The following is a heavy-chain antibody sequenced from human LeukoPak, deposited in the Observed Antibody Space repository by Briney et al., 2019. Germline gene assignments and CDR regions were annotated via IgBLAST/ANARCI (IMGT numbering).Heavy chain of an antibody. D-gene: IGHD2-21*01. Sequence: SETLSLTCTVSGGSINSYYWSWIRQPAGKALEWIGRIYSSGSTDYNPSLTSRVTMSVDTSKNQFSLRLTSVTAADTAVYYCAKDLRTAASCGGDCYHFDYWGQGTLVTVSS. CDR1: GGSINSYY. CDR3: AKDLRTAASCGGDCYHFDY. CDR2: IYSSGST. V-gene: IGHV4-4*07. J-gene: IGHJ4*02.